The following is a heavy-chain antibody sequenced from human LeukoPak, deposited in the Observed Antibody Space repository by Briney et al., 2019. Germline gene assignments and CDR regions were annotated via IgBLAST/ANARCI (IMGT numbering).Heavy chain of an antibody. D-gene: IGHD2-15*01. CDR2: ISGSSGGT. V-gene: IGHV3-23*01. CDR1: GFTFSSYA. CDR3: AKRDSGLLDY. J-gene: IGHJ4*02. Sequence: GGSLRLSCAASGFTFSSYAMSWVRQAPGKGLEWVSAISGSSGGTYYADSVKGRFTISRDNSKNTLYLQMNSLRAEDTAVYYCAKRDSGLLDYWGQGTLVTVSS.